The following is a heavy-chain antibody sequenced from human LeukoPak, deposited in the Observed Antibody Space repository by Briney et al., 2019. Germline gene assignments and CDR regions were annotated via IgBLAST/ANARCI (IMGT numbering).Heavy chain of an antibody. V-gene: IGHV4-34*01. J-gene: IGHJ4*02. CDR3: ARKIRGYSYGLRGRAYFDY. D-gene: IGHD5-18*01. Sequence: PSETLSLTCAVSGGSFSGYHWSWIRQPPGKGLEWMGEINHSGSTTYNTSLKSRVTISLAASKNHFSLKLRSVTAADTAVYYCARKIRGYSYGLRGRAYFDYWGQGTLVTVSS. CDR2: INHSGST. CDR1: GGSFSGYH.